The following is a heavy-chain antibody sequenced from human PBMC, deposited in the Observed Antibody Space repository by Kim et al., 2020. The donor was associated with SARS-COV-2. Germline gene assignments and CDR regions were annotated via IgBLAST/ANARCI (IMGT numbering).Heavy chain of an antibody. CDR1: GGTFSSYV. Sequence: SVKVSCKVSGGTFSSYVISWVRQAPGQGLEWVGGIIPIFGSTNYAQKFQSRVSITADESASTVYMELNRLRSSDTAMYFCARGLRVLEWFASPIGMDVWGQGTTVTVSS. CDR2: IIPIFGST. J-gene: IGHJ6*02. V-gene: IGHV1-69*13. CDR3: ARGLRVLEWFASPIGMDV. D-gene: IGHD3-3*01.